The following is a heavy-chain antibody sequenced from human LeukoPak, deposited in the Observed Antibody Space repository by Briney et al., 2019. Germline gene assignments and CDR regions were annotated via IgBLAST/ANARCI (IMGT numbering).Heavy chain of an antibody. CDR3: ARAYSSSWYGRFDP. CDR2: VYYTGST. D-gene: IGHD6-13*01. J-gene: IGHJ5*02. Sequence: PSETLSLTCTVSGGSISSYYWSWVRQPPGKGLEWIGFVYYTGSTNYSPSLKSRVTISVDTSKNQFSLKLSSVTAADTAVYYCARAYSSSWYGRFDPWGQGTLVTVSS. CDR1: GGSISSYY. V-gene: IGHV4-59*12.